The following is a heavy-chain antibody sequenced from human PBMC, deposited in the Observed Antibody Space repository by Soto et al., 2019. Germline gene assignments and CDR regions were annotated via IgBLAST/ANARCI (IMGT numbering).Heavy chain of an antibody. CDR1: GFSFNIYA. V-gene: IGHV3-23*01. CDR3: AKAPTYEYYYDMDV. CDR2: ISAGGGNK. J-gene: IGHJ6*03. Sequence: EVHLLESGGGLVQPGGSLRLSCAASGFSFNIYAMKWVRQAPGKGLECVSAISAGGGNKYYADSVKGRFTISRDNSKNTLYLQMNSLRADDTAVYYCAKAPTYEYYYDMDVWSKGTTVTVSS.